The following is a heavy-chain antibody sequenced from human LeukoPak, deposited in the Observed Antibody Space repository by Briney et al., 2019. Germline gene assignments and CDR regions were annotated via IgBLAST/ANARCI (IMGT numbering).Heavy chain of an antibody. CDR3: ASRYYGGDYYYYYGMDV. J-gene: IGHJ6*02. V-gene: IGHV3-53*01. Sequence: GGSLRLSCAASGFTVSSNYMGWVRQAPGKGLDWVSVIYSGGSTYYADSVKGRFTISRDNAKNSLYLQTNSLRDEDTAVYYCASRYYGGDYYYYYGMDVWGQGTTVTVSS. CDR1: GFTVSSNY. CDR2: IYSGGST. D-gene: IGHD3-10*01.